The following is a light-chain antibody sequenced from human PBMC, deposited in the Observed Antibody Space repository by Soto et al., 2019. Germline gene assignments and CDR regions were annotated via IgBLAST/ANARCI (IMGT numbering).Light chain of an antibody. CDR2: DAS. CDR1: QSVSSY. CDR3: QQRSNWPLT. Sequence: EIVLTQSPATLSLSPGERATLSSRASQSVSSYLAWYQQKPGQAPRLLIYDASNRATGIPARFSGSGSGTDFTLTISSLEPEDFAVYYCQQRSNWPLTFGPGTKVAIK. V-gene: IGKV3-11*01. J-gene: IGKJ3*01.